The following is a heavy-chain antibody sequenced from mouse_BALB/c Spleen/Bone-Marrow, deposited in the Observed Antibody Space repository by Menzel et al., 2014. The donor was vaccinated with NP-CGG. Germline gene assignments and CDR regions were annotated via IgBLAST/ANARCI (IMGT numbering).Heavy chain of an antibody. J-gene: IGHJ2*01. CDR3: TRLTYYGLSDY. CDR1: GFDFSRYW. V-gene: IGHV4-1*02. CDR2: INPESSTV. D-gene: IGHD1-2*01. Sequence: VQLKESGGGLVQPGGSLKLSCTASGFDFSRYWMSWVRQAPGKGLQWIGEINPESSTVNYTPSLKDKFIISRDNAKNALYLQVSKVRSEDTALYYCTRLTYYGLSDYWGQGTTLTVPS.